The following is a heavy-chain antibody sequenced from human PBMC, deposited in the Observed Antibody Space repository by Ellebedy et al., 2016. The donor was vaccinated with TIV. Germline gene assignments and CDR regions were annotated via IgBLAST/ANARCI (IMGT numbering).Heavy chain of an antibody. J-gene: IGHJ3*01. Sequence: AASVKVSCKASGYTFTAYDINWVRQATGQGLEWMGWMNPKSGNTGYAQKLQGRVVITRNTSMSTAYMELRGLRSEDTAVYYCARGQGWLGAFNLWGQGTVVTVSS. CDR1: GYTFTAYD. CDR2: MNPKSGNT. D-gene: IGHD5-24*01. CDR3: ARGQGWLGAFNL. V-gene: IGHV1-8*03.